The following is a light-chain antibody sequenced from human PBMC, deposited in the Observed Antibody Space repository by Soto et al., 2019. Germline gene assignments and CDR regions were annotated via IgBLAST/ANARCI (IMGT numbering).Light chain of an antibody. Sequence: EIVLTQSPATLSLSPGERVTLSCRASQSLSNYLAWYQHKPGQAPRLLIYDASNRATGIPARFSGSGSGTDFTLTISSLEPEDFAVYYCQQRSNWPITFGQGTRLEIK. CDR1: QSLSNY. V-gene: IGKV3-11*01. J-gene: IGKJ5*01. CDR2: DAS. CDR3: QQRSNWPIT.